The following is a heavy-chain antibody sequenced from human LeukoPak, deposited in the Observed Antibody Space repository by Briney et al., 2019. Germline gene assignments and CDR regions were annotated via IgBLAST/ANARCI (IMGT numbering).Heavy chain of an antibody. CDR1: GGSISSYY. J-gene: IGHJ6*02. CDR3: ARVGATRNYYYYGMDV. Sequence: SETLSLTCTVSGGSISSYYWSWIRQPPVKGLEWIGCIYYSGSTNYNPSLKSRVTISVDTSKNQFSLKLSSVTAADTAVYYCARVGATRNYYYYGMDVWGQGTTVTVSS. V-gene: IGHV4-59*08. D-gene: IGHD1-26*01. CDR2: IYYSGST.